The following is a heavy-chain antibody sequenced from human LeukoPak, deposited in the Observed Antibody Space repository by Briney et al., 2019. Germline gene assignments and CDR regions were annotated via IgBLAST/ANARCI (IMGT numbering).Heavy chain of an antibody. J-gene: IGHJ4*02. CDR3: AKVYDFWSGPLDY. CDR1: GFTFSDYG. V-gene: IGHV3-30*02. CDR2: MRYDGIYK. Sequence: AGGSLRLSCAASGFTFSDYGMHWVRQAPGTGLEWVAFMRYDGIYKYYADSVKGRFTISRDNSKNTLYLQMNSLRAEDTAVYYCAKVYDFWSGPLDYWGQGTLVTVSS. D-gene: IGHD3-3*01.